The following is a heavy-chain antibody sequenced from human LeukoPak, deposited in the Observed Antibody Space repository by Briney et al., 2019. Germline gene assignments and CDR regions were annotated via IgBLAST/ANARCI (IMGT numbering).Heavy chain of an antibody. V-gene: IGHV4-34*01. CDR3: AGGRDYGGDVDY. J-gene: IGHJ4*02. D-gene: IGHD4-23*01. CDR2: INHSGST. Sequence: SETLSLTCAVYGGSFSGYYWSWIRQPPGKGREWIGEINHSGSTNYNPSLKSRVTISVDTPKNQFSLKLSSVTAEDTAVYYCAGGRDYGGDVDYWGQGTLVTVSS. CDR1: GGSFSGYY.